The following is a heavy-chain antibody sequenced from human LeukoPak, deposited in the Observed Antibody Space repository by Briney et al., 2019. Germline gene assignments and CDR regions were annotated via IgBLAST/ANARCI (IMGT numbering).Heavy chain of an antibody. D-gene: IGHD6-19*01. CDR1: GYTFTKYG. J-gene: IGHJ4*02. CDR3: VIDRSYSSGRYPRGYFDY. V-gene: IGHV1-18*01. Sequence: ASVKVSCKASGYTFTKYGFSWVRQAPGQGLEWMGWISAYNGNTKYAEKFQGRVTMTTDTSTSTADMELRSLRSDDTAVYYCVIDRSYSSGRYPRGYFDYWGQGTLVTVSS. CDR2: ISAYNGNT.